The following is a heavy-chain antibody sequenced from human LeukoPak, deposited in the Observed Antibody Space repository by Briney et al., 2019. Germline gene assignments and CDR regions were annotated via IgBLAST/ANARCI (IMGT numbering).Heavy chain of an antibody. Sequence: PGGSLRLSCAASGFTFSSYWMHWVRQAPGKGLVWVSRINSDGSSTSYADSVTGRFTISRDNAKNTLYLQLNSLRADDTAVYYCARADYDILTGYYGGYYYYYMDVWGKGTTVTISS. CDR3: ARADYDILTGYYGGYYYYYMDV. CDR2: INSDGSST. CDR1: GFTFSSYW. J-gene: IGHJ6*03. D-gene: IGHD3-9*01. V-gene: IGHV3-74*01.